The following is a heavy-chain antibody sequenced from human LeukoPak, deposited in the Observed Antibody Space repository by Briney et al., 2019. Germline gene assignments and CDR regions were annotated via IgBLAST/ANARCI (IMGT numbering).Heavy chain of an antibody. J-gene: IGHJ3*02. CDR2: IIPIFGTA. V-gene: IGHV1-69*06. D-gene: IGHD3-10*01. Sequence: SVKVSCKASGGTFSSYAISWVRQAPGQGLEWMGGIIPIFGTANYAQKFQGRVTITADKSTSTAYMELSSLRSDDTAVYYCARLLWFGESGFDAFDMWGQGTMVTVSS. CDR1: GGTFSSYA. CDR3: ARLLWFGESGFDAFDM.